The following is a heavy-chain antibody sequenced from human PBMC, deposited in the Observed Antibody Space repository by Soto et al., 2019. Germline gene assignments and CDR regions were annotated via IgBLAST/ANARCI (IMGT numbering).Heavy chain of an antibody. CDR2: IYPGDSDT. V-gene: IGHV5-51*01. CDR3: ARHGHSYDDYYYYYGMDV. J-gene: IGHJ6*02. Sequence: GESLKISCKGSGYSFTSYWIGWVRQMPGKGLEWMGIIYPGDSDTRYSPSFQGQVTISADKSISTAYLQWSSLKASDTAMYYCARHGHSYDDYYYYYGMDVWGQGTTVTVSS. D-gene: IGHD5-18*01. CDR1: GYSFTSYW.